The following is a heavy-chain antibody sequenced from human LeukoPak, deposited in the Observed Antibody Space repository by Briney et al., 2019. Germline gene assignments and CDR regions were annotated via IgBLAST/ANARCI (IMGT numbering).Heavy chain of an antibody. J-gene: IGHJ6*04. CDR1: GFTFSSYG. Sequence: PGGSLRLSCAASGFTFSSYGMHWVRQAPGKGLEWVAFIRDDGSNKYYADSVKGRFTIFRDNSKNTVYVQMNSLREEDTAVYYCAELGITMIGGVWGKGTTVTISS. V-gene: IGHV3-30*02. D-gene: IGHD3-10*02. CDR2: IRDDGSNK. CDR3: AELGITMIGGV.